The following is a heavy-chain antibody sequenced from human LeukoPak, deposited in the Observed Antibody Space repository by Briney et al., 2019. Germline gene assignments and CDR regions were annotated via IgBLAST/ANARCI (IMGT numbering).Heavy chain of an antibody. CDR2: ISAYNGNT. D-gene: IGHD3-10*01. J-gene: IGHJ4*02. CDR1: GYTFTGYG. CDR3: ARGPITMVRGVIIDY. V-gene: IGHV1-18*01. Sequence: ASVKVSCKASGYTFTGYGISWVRQAPGQGLEWMGWISAYNGNTNYAQKLQGRVTMTTDTSTSTAYMELRSLRSDDTAVYYCARGPITMVRGVIIDYWGQGTLVTVSS.